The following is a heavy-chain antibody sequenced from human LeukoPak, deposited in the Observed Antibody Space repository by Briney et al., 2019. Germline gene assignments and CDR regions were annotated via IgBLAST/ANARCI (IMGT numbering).Heavy chain of an antibody. J-gene: IGHJ6*03. CDR1: GYTFTSYY. D-gene: IGHD3-10*01. CDR2: INPSGGST. Sequence: ASVKVSCKAFGYTFTSYYMHWVRQAPGQGLEWMGIINPSGGSTSYAQKFQGRVTMTRDMSTSTVYMELSSLRSEDTAVYYCASGDYYGSGSYFPYYYYYCMDVWGKGTTVTVSS. V-gene: IGHV1-46*01. CDR3: ASGDYYGSGSYFPYYYYYCMDV.